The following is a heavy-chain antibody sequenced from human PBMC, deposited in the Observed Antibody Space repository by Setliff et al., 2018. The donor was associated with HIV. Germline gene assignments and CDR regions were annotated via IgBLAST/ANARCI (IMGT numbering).Heavy chain of an antibody. CDR1: GDMPITYA. CDR3: ARAQYQLLEPPTYNWFDP. CDR2: IIPILAIA. Sequence: SVKVSCKASGDMPITYAITWVRQAPGQGLEWVGGIIPILAIANYAQKFQGRVTIIADKSTDTAYMELSSLRSEDTAVYYCARAQYQLLEPPTYNWFDPWGQGTLVTVSS. V-gene: IGHV1-69*10. J-gene: IGHJ5*02. D-gene: IGHD2-2*01.